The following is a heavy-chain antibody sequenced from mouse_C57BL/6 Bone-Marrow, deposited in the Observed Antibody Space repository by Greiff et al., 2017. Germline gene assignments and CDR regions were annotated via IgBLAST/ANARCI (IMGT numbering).Heavy chain of an antibody. J-gene: IGHJ4*01. Sequence: QVTLKVSGPGILQSSQTLSLTCSFSGFSLSTSGMGVSWIRQPSGKGLEWLAHTYWDDDKRDNPSLKSRLTISKDTSRNQVFLNITSVDTADTATDYCSRFFFPYAMDYWGQGTSVTVSA. CDR2: TYWDDDK. V-gene: IGHV8-12*01. CDR3: SRFFFPYAMDY. CDR1: GFSLSTSGMG.